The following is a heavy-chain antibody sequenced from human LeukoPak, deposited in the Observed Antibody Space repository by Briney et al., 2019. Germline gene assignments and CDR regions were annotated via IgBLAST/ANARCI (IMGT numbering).Heavy chain of an antibody. CDR3: ARLAGYCSGGSCWENAFDI. J-gene: IGHJ3*02. CDR2: IYPGDSDT. CDR1: GYSFTSYW. D-gene: IGHD2-15*01. V-gene: IGHV5-51*01. Sequence: GESLKTSCNGSGYSFTSYWIGWVRQMPGKGLEWMGIIYPGDSDTRYSPSFQGQVTISADKSISTAYLQWSSLKASDTAMYYCARLAGYCSGGSCWENAFDIWGQGTMVTVSS.